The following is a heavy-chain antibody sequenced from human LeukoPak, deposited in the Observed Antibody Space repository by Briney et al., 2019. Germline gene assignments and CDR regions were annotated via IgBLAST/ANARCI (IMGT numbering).Heavy chain of an antibody. CDR1: GGSFSGYC. Sequence: SETLSLTCAVYGGSFSGYCWSWIRQPPGKGLEWIGEINHSGSTNYNPSLKSRVTISVDTSKNQFSLKLSSVTAADTAVYYCARGSQASSGYYWYYFDYWGQGTLVTVSS. J-gene: IGHJ4*02. CDR2: INHSGST. CDR3: ARGSQASSGYYWYYFDY. V-gene: IGHV4-34*01. D-gene: IGHD3-22*01.